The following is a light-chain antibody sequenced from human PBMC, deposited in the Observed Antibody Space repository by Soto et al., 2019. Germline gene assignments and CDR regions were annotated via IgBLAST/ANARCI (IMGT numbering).Light chain of an antibody. CDR2: RAS. J-gene: IGKJ5*01. CDR3: QQYGGSPAT. Sequence: EVVLTQSPGTLSLSPGDRATLSCRASQTIRDNYLAWYQQKPGQAPGLLIYRASNRATGIPDRFSGSGSGTDSTLTISRLEPEDFAVYYCQQYGGSPATFGQGTRLEIK. CDR1: QTIRDNY. V-gene: IGKV3-20*01.